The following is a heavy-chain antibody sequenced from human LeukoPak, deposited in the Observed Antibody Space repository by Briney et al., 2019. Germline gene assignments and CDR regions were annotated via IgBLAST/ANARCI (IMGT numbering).Heavy chain of an antibody. Sequence: PGGSLRLSCAASGFTFSSYGMHWVRQAPGKGLEWVAVIWYDGSNKYYADSVKGQFTISKDNSKNTLYLQMNSLRAEDTAVYYCAREAITMIVVARRGYYFDYWGQGTLVTVSS. CDR2: IWYDGSNK. V-gene: IGHV3-33*01. CDR1: GFTFSSYG. J-gene: IGHJ4*02. D-gene: IGHD3-22*01. CDR3: AREAITMIVVARRGYYFDY.